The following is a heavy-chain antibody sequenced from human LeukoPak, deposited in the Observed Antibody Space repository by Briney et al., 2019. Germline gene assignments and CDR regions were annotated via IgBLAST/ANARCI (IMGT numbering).Heavy chain of an antibody. CDR1: GYSFTSYW. D-gene: IGHD1-7*01. J-gene: IGHJ3*02. V-gene: IGHV5-51*01. CDR3: ARGYNWNYLAFDI. Sequence: GESLKISCKGSGYSFTSYWIGWVRQMPGKGLEWMGIIYPGDSDTRFSPSFQGQVTISADKSISTAYLQWSSLKASDTAMYYCARGYNWNYLAFDIWGQGTMVTVSS. CDR2: IYPGDSDT.